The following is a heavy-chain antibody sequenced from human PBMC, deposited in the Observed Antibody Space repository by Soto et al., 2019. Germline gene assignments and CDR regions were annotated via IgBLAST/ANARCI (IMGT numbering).Heavy chain of an antibody. CDR1: GFTFSSTA. CDR3: PMGGKIRADY. Sequence: EVQLLESGGGLVQSGGSLRLRCAASGFTFSSTAMSWVRQSPEKGLEWVSGISGGGDSTHYADSVKGRFTISRDNSKNTLYLQMNSLRVEDTAVYYCPMGGKIRADYWGQGTLVTVSS. J-gene: IGHJ4*02. CDR2: ISGGGDST. V-gene: IGHV3-23*01. D-gene: IGHD3-10*01.